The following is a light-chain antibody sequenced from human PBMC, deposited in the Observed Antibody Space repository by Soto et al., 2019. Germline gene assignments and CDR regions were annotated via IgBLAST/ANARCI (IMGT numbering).Light chain of an antibody. J-gene: IGKJ1*01. CDR3: QQYGRSLWT. CDR2: HAS. Sequence: EVVLTPSPGTLALSPVESATLSCRASQTVNSSYLAWYQQKPGQAPRLLIYHASIRSPVIPDRFTGSGSGTDFTLTITRLEPEDFAVYYCQQYGRSLWTFGQGTKVDIK. CDR1: QTVNSSY. V-gene: IGKV3-20*01.